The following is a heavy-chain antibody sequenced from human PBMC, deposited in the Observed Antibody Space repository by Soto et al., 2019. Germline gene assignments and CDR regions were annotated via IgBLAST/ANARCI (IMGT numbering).Heavy chain of an antibody. J-gene: IGHJ4*02. Sequence: ASVKVSCKASGYTFTSYGISWVRQAPEQGLEWMGWISAYNGNTNYAQKLQGRVTMTTDTSTSTAYMELRSLRSDDTAVYYCARGPLRYFDWSSDYWGQGTLVTVSS. V-gene: IGHV1-18*01. CDR2: ISAYNGNT. D-gene: IGHD3-9*01. CDR3: ARGPLRYFDWSSDY. CDR1: GYTFTSYG.